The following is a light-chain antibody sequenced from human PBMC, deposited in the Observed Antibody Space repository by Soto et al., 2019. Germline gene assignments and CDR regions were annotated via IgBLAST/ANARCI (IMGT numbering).Light chain of an antibody. J-gene: IGLJ2*01. V-gene: IGLV2-14*01. CDR3: ASYPRTTTLV. Sequence: QSALTQPASVSGSPGQSITISCTGTISDIGGYNFISWYQHHPGKAPKLVIYDVNNRPSGISYRFSGSKSGNTASLTISGLQAEDEADYYCASYPRTTTLVFGGGTKLTV. CDR1: ISDIGGYNF. CDR2: DVN.